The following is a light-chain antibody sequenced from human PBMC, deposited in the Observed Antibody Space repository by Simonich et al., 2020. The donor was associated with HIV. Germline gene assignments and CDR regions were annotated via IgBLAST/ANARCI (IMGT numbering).Light chain of an antibody. CDR3: QQYYSTPLT. Sequence: DIVVTQSPDSLPVSLVERASIKCKSSKIFLHTFYNNNYLACYQQKPGQPPKLLIYWASTRESGVPDRFSGSGSGKLFTLTISSLQAEDVAVYYCQQYYSTPLTFGGGTKVEIK. J-gene: IGKJ4*01. V-gene: IGKV4-1*01. CDR1: KIFLHTFYNNNY. CDR2: WAS.